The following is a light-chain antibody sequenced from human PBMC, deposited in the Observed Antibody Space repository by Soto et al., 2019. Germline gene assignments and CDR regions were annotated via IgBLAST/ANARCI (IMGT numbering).Light chain of an antibody. CDR1: SSDVGSYNL. CDR2: EVS. J-gene: IGLJ1*01. V-gene: IGLV2-23*02. Sequence: QSALTQPASVSGSPGQSITMSCTGTSSDVGSYNLVSWYQQHPGKAPKLMIYEVSKRPSGVSNRFSGSKSGNTASLTISGLQAEDEAHYYCCSYAGSSTRYVFGTGTKVTVL. CDR3: CSYAGSSTRYV.